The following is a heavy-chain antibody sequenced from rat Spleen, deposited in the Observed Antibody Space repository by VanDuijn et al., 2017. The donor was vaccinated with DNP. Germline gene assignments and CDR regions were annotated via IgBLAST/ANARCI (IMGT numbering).Heavy chain of an antibody. CDR3: ARHPLYGGYMYFDS. J-gene: IGHJ2*01. Sequence: EVQLVESGGGLVQPGRSLKLSCVASGFTFNDFYMAWVRQTPQKGLEWVASIRYAGDNKEYGDSGKGRFTISRDNGKNSLYLHMDSQKSEDTAPYYCARHPLYGGYMYFDSWGQGVMVTVSS. D-gene: IGHD1-11*01. V-gene: IGHV5-22*01. CDR2: IRYAGDNK. CDR1: GFTFNDFY.